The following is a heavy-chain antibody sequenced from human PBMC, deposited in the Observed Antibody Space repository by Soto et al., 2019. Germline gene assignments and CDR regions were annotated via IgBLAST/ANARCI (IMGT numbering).Heavy chain of an antibody. J-gene: IGHJ4*02. Sequence: EVQLLESGGGLVQPGGSLRLSCAASGFTFSSYAMSWVRLAPGKGLEWVSAISGSGDDTYYADSVRGRFTISTDNSKNPLYLQMNSLRAEDTAVYYCAKDRPYYDILTAYYSYYFDYWGQGTLVTVSS. D-gene: IGHD3-9*01. CDR3: AKDRPYYDILTAYYSYYFDY. CDR2: ISGSGDDT. CDR1: GFTFSSYA. V-gene: IGHV3-23*01.